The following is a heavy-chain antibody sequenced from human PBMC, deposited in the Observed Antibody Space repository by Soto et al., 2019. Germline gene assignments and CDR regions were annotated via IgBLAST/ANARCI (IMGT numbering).Heavy chain of an antibody. D-gene: IGHD6-13*01. J-gene: IGHJ5*02. Sequence: ASVKVSCKASGYTFTSYAMHWVRQAPGQRLEWMGWINAGNGNTKYSQKFQGRVTITRDTSASTAYMELSSLRSEDTAVYYCARDLSRQQLVMGAGTNWFHPWGQGTLVTVSS. CDR3: ARDLSRQQLVMGAGTNWFHP. V-gene: IGHV1-3*01. CDR1: GYTFTSYA. CDR2: INAGNGNT.